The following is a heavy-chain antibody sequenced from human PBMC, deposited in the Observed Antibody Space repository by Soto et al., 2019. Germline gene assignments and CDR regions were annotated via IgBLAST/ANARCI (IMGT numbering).Heavy chain of an antibody. V-gene: IGHV3-23*01. J-gene: IGHJ6*02. CDR1: GFTLKAYG. D-gene: IGHD2-2*01. Sequence: DVQMLESGGGLVQPGGSLRLSCAASGFTLKAYGMSWLRQPPGKGLEWVSSMTADGTGTAHADSVKDRFTTSKDDSRDTVYLEMNGLSVEATAVYYCVRGGADLYQNGLDVWCQGTTVRVYS. CDR2: MTADGTGT. CDR3: VRGGADLYQNGLDV.